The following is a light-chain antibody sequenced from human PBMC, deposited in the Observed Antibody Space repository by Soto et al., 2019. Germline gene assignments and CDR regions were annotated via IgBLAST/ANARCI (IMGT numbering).Light chain of an antibody. CDR2: SNS. V-gene: IGLV1-44*01. J-gene: IGLJ2*01. CDR3: ATWDDRLQGLV. Sequence: QAVVTQPPSASGTPGQRVTISCSGSSSNIGNDIVNWYQQVPGTAPKLLIYSNSQRPSGVSDRFSGSKSGTSASLAIRGLQSEDEADYFCATWDDRLQGLVFGGGTKVTVL. CDR1: SSNIGNDI.